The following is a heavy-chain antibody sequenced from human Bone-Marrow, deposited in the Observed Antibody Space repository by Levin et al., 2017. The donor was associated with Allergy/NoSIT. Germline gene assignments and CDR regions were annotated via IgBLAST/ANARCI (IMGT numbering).Heavy chain of an antibody. CDR2: IWHDGNDI. J-gene: IGHJ6*02. CDR3: TRDRLEYCSGGSCYGMDV. CDR1: GFIFSTYG. D-gene: IGHD2-15*01. V-gene: IGHV3-33*01. Sequence: GGSLRLSCAASGFIFSTYGMHWVRQAPGKGLEWVAVIWHDGNDIFYSDSVKGRFTISRDNGDSMLFLQMNNLRTEDSGVYYCTRDRLEYCSGGSCYGMDVWGQGTTVTVSS.